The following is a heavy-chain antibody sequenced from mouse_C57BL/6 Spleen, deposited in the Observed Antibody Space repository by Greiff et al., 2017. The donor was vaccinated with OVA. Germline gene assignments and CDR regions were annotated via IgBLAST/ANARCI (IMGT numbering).Heavy chain of an antibody. CDR1: GYTFTSYW. J-gene: IGHJ4*01. CDR3: AREDEYYAMDY. V-gene: IGHV1-61*01. CDR2: IYPSDSET. Sequence: QVQLQQPGAELVRPGSSVKLSCKASGYTFTSYWMAWVKQRPGPGLEWIGNIYPSDSETHYNQKFKDKATLTVDKSSSTDYMQLSSLTSEDSAVYYCAREDEYYAMDYWGQGTSVTVSS.